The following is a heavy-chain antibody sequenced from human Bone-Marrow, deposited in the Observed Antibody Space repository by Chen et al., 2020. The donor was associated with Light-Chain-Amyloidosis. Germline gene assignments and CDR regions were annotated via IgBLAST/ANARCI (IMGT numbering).Heavy chain of an antibody. D-gene: IGHD2-15*01. Sequence: QLQLQESGPGLVRPSETLSLTCTVSGGSISINSYYWDWIRQPQGKGLEWIVSMSYSGSTYYSPSLKSRVTISVDTPKNQFSLRLNSVTAADTALYYCARMFGFCSGGSCYSAYFDYWGQGALVTVSS. J-gene: IGHJ4*02. CDR1: GGSISINSYY. CDR3: ARMFGFCSGGSCYSAYFDY. V-gene: IGHV4-39*01. CDR2: MSYSGST.